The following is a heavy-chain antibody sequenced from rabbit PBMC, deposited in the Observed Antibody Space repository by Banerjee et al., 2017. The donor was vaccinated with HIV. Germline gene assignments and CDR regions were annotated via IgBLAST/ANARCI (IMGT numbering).Heavy chain of an antibody. J-gene: IGHJ4*01. CDR1: GFSFSNKYV. CDR3: ARDWAGVICWNFNV. Sequence: QAQLEESGGDLVKPGGSLPLTCTASGFSFSNKYVMCWVRQAPGKGLEWIACINTSSGNTVYASWAKGRFTISKTSSTTVTLQMTSLPAVATGPYFDARDWAGVICWNFNVWGPGTLVTVS. V-gene: IGHV1S45*01. CDR2: INTSSGNT. D-gene: IGHD1-1*01.